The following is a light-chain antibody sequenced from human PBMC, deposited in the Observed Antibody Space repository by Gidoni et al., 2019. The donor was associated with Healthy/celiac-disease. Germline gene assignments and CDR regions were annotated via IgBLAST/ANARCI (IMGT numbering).Light chain of an antibody. Sequence: EIVMTQSPATLSVSPGERATLSCRASQSVSGNLDWYQQKPGQAPRLLIYGASTRATGIPARFSGSGSGTEFTLTISSLQSEDFAVYYCQQYNNWPPLYTFGQGTKLEIK. CDR2: GAS. J-gene: IGKJ2*01. V-gene: IGKV3-15*01. CDR1: QSVSGN. CDR3: QQYNNWPPLYT.